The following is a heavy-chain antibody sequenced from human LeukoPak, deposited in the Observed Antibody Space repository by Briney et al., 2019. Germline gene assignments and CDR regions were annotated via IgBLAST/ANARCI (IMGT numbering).Heavy chain of an antibody. J-gene: IGHJ4*02. V-gene: IGHV4-39*01. CDR3: ASGKLAYCSSTSCYASGYFDY. D-gene: IGHD2-2*01. CDR2: IYYSGST. Sequence: PSETLSLTCTVSGGSIGSSSYYWGWIRQPPGKGLEWIGSIYYSGSTYYNPSLKSRVTISVDTSNNQFSLKLSSVTAADTAVYYCASGKLAYCSSTSCYASGYFDYWGQGALVTVSS. CDR1: GGSIGSSSYY.